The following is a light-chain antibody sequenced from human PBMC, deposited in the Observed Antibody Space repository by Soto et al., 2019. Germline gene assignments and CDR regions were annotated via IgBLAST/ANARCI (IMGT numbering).Light chain of an antibody. Sequence: DVQLAQSPSTLPASVGDRVTITCRASQNIDSRLAWYQPKPGKAPKLLVYDASILERGVTSTFSGSGSGTDFTLTSSSLQPEDFATYYCQQYNTFSLFTFGPGTKVETK. CDR3: QQYNTFSLFT. CDR1: QNIDSR. V-gene: IGKV1-5*01. CDR2: DAS. J-gene: IGKJ3*01.